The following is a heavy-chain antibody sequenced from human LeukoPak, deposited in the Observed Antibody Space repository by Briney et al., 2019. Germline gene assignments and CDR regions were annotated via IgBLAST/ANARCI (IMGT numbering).Heavy chain of an antibody. J-gene: IGHJ6*02. V-gene: IGHV1-2*02. CDR2: INPNSGGT. CDR1: GYTFTSYG. Sequence: ASVKVSCKASGYTFTSYGISWVRQAPGQGLEWMGWINPNSGGTNYAQKFQGRVTMTRDTSISTAYMELSRLRSDDTAVYYCARDVYYYYGMDVWGQGTTVTVSS. CDR3: ARDVYYYYGMDV.